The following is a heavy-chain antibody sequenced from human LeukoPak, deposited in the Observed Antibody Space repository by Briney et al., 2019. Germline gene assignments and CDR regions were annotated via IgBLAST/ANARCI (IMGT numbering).Heavy chain of an antibody. J-gene: IGHJ4*02. CDR1: GFTFSTYG. D-gene: IGHD3-22*01. CDR3: ARDPAHDSGAQLGDY. CDR2: IWYDGSNK. V-gene: IGHV3-33*01. Sequence: AGGSLRLSRAASGFTFSTYGMHWVRQAPGKGLEWVAVIWYDGSNKYYADSVKGRFTISRDNSKNTLYLQMDSLRAEDTAVYYCARDPAHDSGAQLGDYWGQGTLVTVSS.